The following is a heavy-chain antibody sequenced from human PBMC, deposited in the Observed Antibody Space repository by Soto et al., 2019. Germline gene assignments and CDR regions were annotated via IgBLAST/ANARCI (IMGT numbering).Heavy chain of an antibody. V-gene: IGHV3-30-3*01. Sequence: QVQLVESGGGVVQPGRSLRLSCAASGFTFSSYAMHWVRQAPGKGLEWVAVISYDGSNKYYADSVKGRFTISRDNSKNTLYLQMNSLRAEDTAVYYCARENLAVAGTFDYWGQGTLVTVSS. J-gene: IGHJ4*02. CDR3: ARENLAVAGTFDY. D-gene: IGHD6-19*01. CDR1: GFTFSSYA. CDR2: ISYDGSNK.